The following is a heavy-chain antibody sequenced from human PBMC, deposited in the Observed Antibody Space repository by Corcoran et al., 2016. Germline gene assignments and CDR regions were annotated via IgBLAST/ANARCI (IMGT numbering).Heavy chain of an antibody. CDR2: INPNSGGT. V-gene: IGHV1-2*02. Sequence: QVQLVQSGAEVKKPGASVKVSCKASGYTFTGYYMHWVRQAPGQGLEWMGWINPNSGGTNYAQKFQGRVTMTSDTSISTAYMELSRLRYDETAVYYCARTDYYDSSGYYGALGWFDPWGQGTLVTVSS. D-gene: IGHD3-22*01. CDR3: ARTDYYDSSGYYGALGWFDP. CDR1: GYTFTGYY. J-gene: IGHJ5*02.